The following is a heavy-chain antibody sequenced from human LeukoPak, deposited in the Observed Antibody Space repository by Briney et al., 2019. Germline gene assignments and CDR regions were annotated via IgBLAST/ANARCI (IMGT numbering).Heavy chain of an antibody. CDR3: AKDITVTTSILDH. CDR1: GFAFTTYE. CDR2: ISGSGGST. V-gene: IGHV3-23*01. Sequence: TGGSLRLSCSASGFAFTTYEMNWVRQAPGKGLEWVSAISGSGGSTYYADSVKGRFTISRDNSKNTLYLQMNSLRAEDTAVYYCAKDITVTTSILDHWGQGTLVTVSS. J-gene: IGHJ4*02. D-gene: IGHD4-17*01.